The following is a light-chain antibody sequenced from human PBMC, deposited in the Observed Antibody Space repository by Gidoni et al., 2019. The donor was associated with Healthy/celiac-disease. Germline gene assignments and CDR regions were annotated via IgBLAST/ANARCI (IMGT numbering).Light chain of an antibody. V-gene: IGKV1-5*03. J-gene: IGKJ1*01. Sequence: DIQITQSPSTLSASVGDRVTISCRASHSISSWLDWYQQKPGKAPKLLIYKASSLESGVPSRFSGSGSGTEFTLTISSLQPDDFATYYCQQYNSYSRTFGQGTKVEIK. CDR1: HSISSW. CDR3: QQYNSYSRT. CDR2: KAS.